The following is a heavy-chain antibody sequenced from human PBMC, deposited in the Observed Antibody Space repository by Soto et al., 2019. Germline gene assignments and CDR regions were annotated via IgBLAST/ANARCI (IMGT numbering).Heavy chain of an antibody. CDR1: GFSLSTSGVG. CDR2: IYWDDDK. V-gene: IGHV2-5*02. D-gene: IGHD3-16*01. J-gene: IGHJ4*02. Sequence: QITLKESGPPLVKPTQTLTLTCTFSGFSLSTSGVGVGWIRQPPGKALEWLALIYWDDDKRYSPSLKSRLTITKDTSKNQVVLTMTNMDPVDTATYYCAHKGLMLELFDYWGQGTLVTVSS. CDR3: AHKGLMLELFDY.